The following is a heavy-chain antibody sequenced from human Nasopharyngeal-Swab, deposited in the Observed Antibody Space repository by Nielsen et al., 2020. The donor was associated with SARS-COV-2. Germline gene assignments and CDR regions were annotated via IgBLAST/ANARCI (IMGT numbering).Heavy chain of an antibody. CDR2: IGTAGDT. Sequence: SLKITCAASGFTFSSYDIHWVRHAPGKCLEWVSAIGTAGDTYYPGSVKGRFTISRENAKNSLYLQMNSLRAGDTAVYYCARGTVDTAMARGLFDYWGQGTLVTVSS. D-gene: IGHD5-18*01. CDR1: GFTFSSYD. V-gene: IGHV3-13*01. J-gene: IGHJ4*02. CDR3: ARGTVDTAMARGLFDY.